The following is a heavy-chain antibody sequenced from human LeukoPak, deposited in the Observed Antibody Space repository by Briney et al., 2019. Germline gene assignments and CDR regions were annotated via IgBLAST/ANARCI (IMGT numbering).Heavy chain of an antibody. J-gene: IGHJ4*02. CDR3: ARGLTTVTTVDY. D-gene: IGHD4-17*01. CDR2: IYTSGST. V-gene: IGHV4-61*02. Sequence: IPSQTLSLTCTVSGGSISSGSYYWSWIRQPAGKGLEWIGRIYTSGSTNYNPSLKSRVTISVDTSKNQFSLKLSSVTAADTAVYYCARGLTTVTTVDYWGLGTLVTVSS. CDR1: GGSISSGSYY.